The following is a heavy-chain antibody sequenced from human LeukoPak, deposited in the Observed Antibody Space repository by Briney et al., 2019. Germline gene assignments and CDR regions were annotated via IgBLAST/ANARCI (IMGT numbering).Heavy chain of an antibody. CDR1: GYSENFYG. V-gene: IGHV1-18*01. D-gene: IGHD2-8*01. J-gene: IGHJ4*02. CDR2: ISAQHGQT. Sequence: ASVKVSCKPSGYSENFYGITWVRQVAGPGLEWMGWISAQHGQTEYAPNSQARVTMTTDTYTNTAYMELRSLRSDDTGVYCCAGSLGYCTSYVCYLKYWGQGTPVTVSS. CDR3: AGSLGYCTSYVCYLKY.